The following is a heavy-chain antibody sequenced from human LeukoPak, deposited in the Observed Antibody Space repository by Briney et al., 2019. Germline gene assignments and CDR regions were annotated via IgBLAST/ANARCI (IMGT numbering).Heavy chain of an antibody. CDR1: GGTFSSYA. D-gene: IGHD2-2*01. V-gene: IGHV1-69*04. CDR3: ARGPDCSSTSCQAGYYYYGMDV. CDR2: IIPILGKA. J-gene: IGHJ6*02. Sequence: GSSVKVSCKASGGTFSSYAISWVRQAPGQGLDWMGRIIPILGKANYVQKFQGRVTITADKSTSTAYMELSSLRSEDTAVYYCARGPDCSSTSCQAGYYYYGMDVWGQGTTVTVSS.